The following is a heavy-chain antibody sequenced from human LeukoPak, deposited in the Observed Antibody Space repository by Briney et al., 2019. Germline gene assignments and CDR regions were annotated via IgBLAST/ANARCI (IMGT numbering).Heavy chain of an antibody. V-gene: IGHV4-38-2*02. D-gene: IGHD2-2*01. CDR1: GYSISRGYY. CDR3: ARAGVPAAICVWCPRSDAFDI. CDR2: LYHSGST. J-gene: IGHJ3*02. Sequence: PSKTLSLTRTVSGYSISRGYYWGWIRQPPGKGLEWIGSLYHSGSTYSNPSLKSRVTISVDTSKNQFSLKLSSVTAADTAVYYCARAGVPAAICVWCPRSDAFDIWGQGTMVTVSS.